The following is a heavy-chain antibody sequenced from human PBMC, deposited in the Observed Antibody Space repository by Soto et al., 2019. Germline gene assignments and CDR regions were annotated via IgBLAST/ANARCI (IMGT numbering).Heavy chain of an antibody. D-gene: IGHD6-25*01. Sequence: ASVKVSCKASGFTFTDYDMHWVRQAPGQGLEWMGVINPSGGDTTYAHAFQGRVTMTRDTSTSTLYMELSNLRSADTAVYFCARTTIPAASPFQHWGQGTLVTVSS. CDR2: INPSGGDT. V-gene: IGHV1-46*01. CDR1: GFTFTDYD. CDR3: ARTTIPAASPFQH. J-gene: IGHJ1*01.